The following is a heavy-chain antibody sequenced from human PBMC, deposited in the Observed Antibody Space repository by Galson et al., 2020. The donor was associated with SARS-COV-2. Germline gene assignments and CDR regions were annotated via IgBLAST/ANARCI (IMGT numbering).Heavy chain of an antibody. D-gene: IGHD5-18*01. V-gene: IGHV5-51*01. Sequence: GESLKISCTGFGYSFTNYWIGWVRQMPGKGLEWMGIIYPGDSDTRYSPSFQGQVTISVDKSISTAYLQWSTLKASDTAMYYCARSDTTMTAHFDYWGQGTLVTVSS. J-gene: IGHJ4*02. CDR2: IYPGDSDT. CDR1: GYSFTNYW. CDR3: ARSDTTMTAHFDY.